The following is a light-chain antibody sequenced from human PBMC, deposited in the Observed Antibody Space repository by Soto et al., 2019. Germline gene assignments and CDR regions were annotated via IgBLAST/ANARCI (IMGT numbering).Light chain of an antibody. CDR3: QQYNVYPPT. Sequence: DIQMTQSPSSLSASVGDRVTITCRASQDISNYLAWFQQKQGKAPKYLIYAASSLQSGVPSKISGSGSGTDFTLTISSLQPEDFATYYCQQYNVYPPTFGQGTKLEIK. CDR2: AAS. V-gene: IGKV1-16*02. CDR1: QDISNY. J-gene: IGKJ2*01.